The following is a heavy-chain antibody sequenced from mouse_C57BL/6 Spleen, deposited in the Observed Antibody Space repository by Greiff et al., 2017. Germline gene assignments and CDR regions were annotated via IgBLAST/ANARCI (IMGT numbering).Heavy chain of an antibody. D-gene: IGHD1-1*01. CDR1: GYTFTSYW. J-gene: IGHJ1*03. CDR2: IYPSDSET. Sequence: QVQLQQPGAELVRPGSSVKLSCKASGYTFTSYWMDWVKQRPGQGLEWIGNIYPSDSETHYNQKFKDKATLTVDKSSSTAYMQLSSLTSEDSAVYYCASGSSYWYFDVWGTGTTVTVSS. CDR3: ASGSSYWYFDV. V-gene: IGHV1-61*01.